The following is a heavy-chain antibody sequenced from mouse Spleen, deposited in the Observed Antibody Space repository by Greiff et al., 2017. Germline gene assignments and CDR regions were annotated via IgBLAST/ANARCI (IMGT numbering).Heavy chain of an antibody. CDR2: INPSTGGT. V-gene: IGHV1-42*01. CDR1: GYSFTGYY. J-gene: IGHJ2*01. D-gene: IGHD2-4*01. Sequence: VQLQQSGPELVKPGASVKISCKASGYSFTGYYMNWVKQSPEKSLEWIGEINPSTGGTTYNQKFKARATLTVDKSSSTAYMQLKSLTSEDSAVYYCARLRDYDDEYYFDYWGQGTTLTVSS. CDR3: ARLRDYDDEYYFDY.